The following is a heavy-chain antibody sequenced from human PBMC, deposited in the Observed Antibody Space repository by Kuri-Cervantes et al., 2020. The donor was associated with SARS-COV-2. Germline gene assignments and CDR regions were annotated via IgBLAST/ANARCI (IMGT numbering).Heavy chain of an antibody. Sequence: SCAASGFIFDDYAMHWGRQAPGKSLEWVSGISWNSGSIGYVDSVKGRFTISRVNSKNTLYLPMNSLRAEDTAVYDCASNFWSGYYSDYWGQGTLVTVSS. J-gene: IGHJ4*02. CDR2: ISWNSGSI. D-gene: IGHD3-3*01. CDR3: ASNFWSGYYSDY. CDR1: GFIFDDYA. V-gene: IGHV3-9*01.